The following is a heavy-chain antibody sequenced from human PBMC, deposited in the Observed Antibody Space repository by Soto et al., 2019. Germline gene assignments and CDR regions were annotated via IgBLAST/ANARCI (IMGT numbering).Heavy chain of an antibody. D-gene: IGHD2-21*01. CDR2: IKPNNGGT. J-gene: IGHJ5*01. CDR1: GYTFTAHY. CDR3: ARDLSGDYYVAS. V-gene: IGHV1-2*02. Sequence: QVQLVKSGAEVKTPGASVKVSCKASGYTFTAHYIHWVRQAPGQGLEWMGWIKPNNGGTSYAQKYRGLLTMTRDTSLATVYMDLIRLSSDDTAVYYCARDLSGDYYVASWGQGTLVTVSS.